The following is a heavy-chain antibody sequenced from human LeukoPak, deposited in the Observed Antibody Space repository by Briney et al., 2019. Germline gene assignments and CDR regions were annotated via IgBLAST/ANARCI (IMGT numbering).Heavy chain of an antibody. D-gene: IGHD6-13*01. J-gene: IGHJ4*02. CDR2: IIPIFGTA. CDR1: GGTFSSYA. V-gene: IGHV1-69*01. CDR3: VFLAAAAGINY. Sequence: GASVKVSCKASGGTFSSYAISWVRQAPGQGLEWMGGIIPIFGTANYAQKFQGRVTITADESTSTAYMELSRLRSDDTAVYYCVFLAAAAGINYWGQGTLVTVSS.